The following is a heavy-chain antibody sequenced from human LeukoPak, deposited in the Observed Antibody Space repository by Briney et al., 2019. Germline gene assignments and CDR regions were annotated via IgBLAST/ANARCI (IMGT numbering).Heavy chain of an antibody. CDR1: GFTFSSYS. V-gene: IGHV3-21*01. D-gene: IGHD3-22*01. CDR2: ISSSSYI. CDR3: ARGTYYYDSSGYYLGAFDI. J-gene: IGHJ3*02. Sequence: GGSLRLSCAASGFTFSSYSMNWVRQAPGKGLEWVSSISSSSYIYYADSVKGRLTISRDNAKNSLYMQMNSLRAEDTAVYYCARGTYYYDSSGYYLGAFDIWGQGTMVTVSS.